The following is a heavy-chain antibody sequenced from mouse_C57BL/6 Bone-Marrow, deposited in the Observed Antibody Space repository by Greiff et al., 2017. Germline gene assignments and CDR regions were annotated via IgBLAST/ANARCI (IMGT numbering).Heavy chain of an antibody. CDR1: GYTFNDYY. J-gene: IGHJ2*01. D-gene: IGHD1-3*01. CDR3: TTEVY. Sequence: EVQLQQSGAELVRPGASVKMSCTASGYTFNDYYMHWVKQRPEQGLEWIGRIDPEDGDTEYAPKFQGKATLTADTSSNPAYLQLRSLTSEDTAVYYCTTEVYWGQGTTLTVSS. CDR2: IDPEDGDT. V-gene: IGHV14-1*01.